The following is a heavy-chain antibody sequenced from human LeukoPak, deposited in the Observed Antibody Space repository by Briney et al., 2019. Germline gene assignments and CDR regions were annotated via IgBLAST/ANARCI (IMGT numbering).Heavy chain of an antibody. CDR3: ARGRWLQGKYYFDY. V-gene: IGHV4-34*01. D-gene: IGHD5-12*01. J-gene: IGHJ4*02. Sequence: SETLSLTCAVYGESFSGYYWSWIRQPPGKGLEWIGEINHSGSTNYNPSLKSRVTISVDTSKNQFSLKLSSVTAADTAVYYCARGRWLQGKYYFDYWGQGTLVTVSS. CDR1: GESFSGYY. CDR2: INHSGST.